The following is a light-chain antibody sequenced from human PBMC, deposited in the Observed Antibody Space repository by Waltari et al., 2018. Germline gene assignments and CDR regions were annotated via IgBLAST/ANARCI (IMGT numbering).Light chain of an antibody. J-gene: IGKJ4*01. V-gene: IGKV1-33*01. CDR1: QDISKY. CDR2: DAS. Sequence: DIQMTQSPSSLSASVGDRLSIPCPASQDISKYLNLNEQKPGQAPKVLIYDASNLKTGVPSRFSGSGSGTDFTLSISNLQPEDIATYYCQEHDNVPLAFGGGTKVEIK. CDR3: QEHDNVPLA.